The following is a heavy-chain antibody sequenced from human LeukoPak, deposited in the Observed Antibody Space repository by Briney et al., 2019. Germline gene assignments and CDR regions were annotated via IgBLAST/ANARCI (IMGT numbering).Heavy chain of an antibody. CDR2: INYSGSS. D-gene: IGHD6-19*01. J-gene: IGHJ4*02. CDR3: ARARGAVAGYFDY. V-gene: IGHV4-34*01. Sequence: PSETLSLTCAVYGGSFSGYYWSWIRQPPGKGLEWIGEINYSGSSNYNPSLKSRVTISIDTSKNQFPLKLSSVTAADTAVYYCARARGAVAGYFDYWGQGTPVTVSS. CDR1: GGSFSGYY.